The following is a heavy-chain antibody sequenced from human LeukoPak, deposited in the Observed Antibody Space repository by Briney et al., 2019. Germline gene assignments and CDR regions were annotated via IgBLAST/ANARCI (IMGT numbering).Heavy chain of an antibody. CDR1: GFIFSDYS. D-gene: IGHD1-26*01. CDR3: ARDLRSGSYSGDYYFDY. J-gene: IGHJ4*02. Sequence: PGGSLRLSCAASGFIFSDYSMNWVRQAPGKGLEWVSSISSGSTYIYYADSVKGRFTISRDNGETSLYLQMSSLRTEDTAVYYCARDLRSGSYSGDYYFDYWGQGTLVTVSS. V-gene: IGHV3-21*01. CDR2: ISSGSTYI.